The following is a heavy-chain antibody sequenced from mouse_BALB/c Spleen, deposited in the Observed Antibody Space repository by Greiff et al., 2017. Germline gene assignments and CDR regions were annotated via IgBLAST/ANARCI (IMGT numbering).Heavy chain of an antibody. CDR3: ARDFWDYFDY. V-gene: IGHV1-18*01. CDR1: GYTFTDYN. CDR2: INPNNGGT. J-gene: IGHJ2*01. Sequence: VQLQQSGPELVKPGASVKIPCKASGYTFTDYNMDWAKQSHGKSLEWIGDINPNNGGTIYNQKFKGKATLTVDKSSSTAYMELRSLTSEDTAVYYCARDFWDYFDYWGQGTTLTVSS.